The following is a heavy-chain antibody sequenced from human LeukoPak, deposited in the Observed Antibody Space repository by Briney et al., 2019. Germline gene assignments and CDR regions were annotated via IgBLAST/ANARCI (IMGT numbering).Heavy chain of an antibody. D-gene: IGHD1-26*01. CDR2: ISGSGVT. CDR3: ANRIVGAKHFDY. J-gene: IGHJ4*02. V-gene: IGHV3-23*01. Sequence: GGSLRLSCAASGFTFSSYTMSWVRQAPGKGLEWVSSISGSGVTYYAGSVKGRFTISRDNSKNTLYLLMTSLRVEDTAVYYCANRIVGAKHFDYWGQGTLVTVSS. CDR1: GFTFSSYT.